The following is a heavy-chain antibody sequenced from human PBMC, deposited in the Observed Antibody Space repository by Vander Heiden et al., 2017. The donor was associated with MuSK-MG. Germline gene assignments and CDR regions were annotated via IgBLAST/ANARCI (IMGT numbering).Heavy chain of an antibody. D-gene: IGHD4-17*01. CDR1: GYSFTSYW. CDR3: ARGTGTVTREIDYYYYYGMDV. J-gene: IGHJ6*02. CDR2: IYPGDSDT. Sequence: EVQLVQSGAEVKKPGESRKISCKGSGYSFTSYWIGWVRQMPGKGLEWMGIIYPGDSDTRYSPSFQGQVTISADKSISTAYLQWSSLKASDTAMYYCARGTGTVTREIDYYYYYGMDVWGQGTTVTVSS. V-gene: IGHV5-51*01.